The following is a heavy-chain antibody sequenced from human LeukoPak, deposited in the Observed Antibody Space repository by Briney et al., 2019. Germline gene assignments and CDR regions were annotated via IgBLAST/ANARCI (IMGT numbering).Heavy chain of an antibody. CDR2: TYYRSKWYN. D-gene: IGHD5-18*01. CDR3: ATQYSYGSDWFDP. CDR1: GDSVSSNSAA. J-gene: IGHJ5*02. Sequence: SQTLSLACAISGDSVSSNSAAWHWIRQSPSRGLEWLGRTYYRSKWYNDYAVSVKSRITINPDTSKNQFSLQLNSVTPEDTAVYYCATQYSYGSDWFDPWGQGTLVTVSS. V-gene: IGHV6-1*01.